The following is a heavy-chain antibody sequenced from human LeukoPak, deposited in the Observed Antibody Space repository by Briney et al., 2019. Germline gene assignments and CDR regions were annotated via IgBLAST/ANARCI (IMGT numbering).Heavy chain of an antibody. CDR1: GGSVSSGSYY. D-gene: IGHD2-2*01. Sequence: PSETLSLTCTVSGGSVSSGSYYWSWIRRPPGRGLEWIGYIYYSGSTNYNPSLKNRVTISVDTSKNQFSLKLSSVTAADTAVYYCARDVCSSTSCYRPYYYGMDVWGKGTTVTVSS. V-gene: IGHV4-61*01. CDR2: IYYSGST. J-gene: IGHJ6*04. CDR3: ARDVCSSTSCYRPYYYGMDV.